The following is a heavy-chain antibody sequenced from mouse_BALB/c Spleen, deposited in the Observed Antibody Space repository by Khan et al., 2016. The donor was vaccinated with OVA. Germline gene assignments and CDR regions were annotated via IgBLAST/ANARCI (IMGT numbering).Heavy chain of an antibody. CDR3: ASHLTGSFAY. V-gene: IGHV5-6*01. CDR1: GFTFSSYS. CDR2: ISSGDDYT. Sequence: EVMLVESGGDLVKPGGSLKLSCAASGFTFSSYSMSWVRQTPDKRMEWVATISSGDDYTYYPDSVKGRSTISRDNAKNTLYMQMGSLKSEDTAMYYCASHLTGSFAYWGQGTLVTVSA. J-gene: IGHJ3*01. D-gene: IGHD4-1*01.